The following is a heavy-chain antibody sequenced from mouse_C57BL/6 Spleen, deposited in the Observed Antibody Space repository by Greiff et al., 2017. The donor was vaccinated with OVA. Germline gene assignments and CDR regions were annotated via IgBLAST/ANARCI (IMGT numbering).Heavy chain of an antibody. Sequence: VQLQQSGPELVKPGASVKISCKAPGYTFTDYYMNWVKQSHGKSLEWIGDINPNNGGTSYNQKFKGKATLTVDKSSSTAYMELRSLTSEDSAVYYCARIGYYSNYEGYAMDYWGQGTSVTVSS. CDR3: ARIGYYSNYEGYAMDY. V-gene: IGHV1-26*01. D-gene: IGHD2-5*01. CDR2: INPNNGGT. CDR1: GYTFTDYY. J-gene: IGHJ4*01.